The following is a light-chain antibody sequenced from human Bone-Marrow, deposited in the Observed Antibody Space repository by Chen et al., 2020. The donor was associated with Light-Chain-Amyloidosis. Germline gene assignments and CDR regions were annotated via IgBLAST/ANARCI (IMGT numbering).Light chain of an antibody. CDR1: NIGSTS. Sequence: SYVLTQPSSVSVAQGQTATIACGGNNIGSTSVHWYQQTPGQAPLLAVYDDSDRPSGIPERLSGSNSGNTATLTIRRVEAGDEADYYCQVWDRSSDRPVFGGGTKLTVL. V-gene: IGLV3-21*02. CDR2: DDS. CDR3: QVWDRSSDRPV. J-gene: IGLJ3*02.